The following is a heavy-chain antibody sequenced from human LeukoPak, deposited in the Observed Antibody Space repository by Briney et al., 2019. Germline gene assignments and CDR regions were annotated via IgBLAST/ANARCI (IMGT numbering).Heavy chain of an antibody. CDR2: INHSGST. Sequence: SETLSLTCAVYGGSFSGYYWSWIRQPPGKGLEWIGEINHSGSTNYNPSLKSRVTISVDTSKNQFSLKLSSVTAADTAVYYCARGLRHNYYYYYYMDVWGKGTTVTVSS. D-gene: IGHD1-1*01. V-gene: IGHV4-34*01. CDR1: GGSFSGYY. J-gene: IGHJ6*03. CDR3: ARGLRHNYYYYYYMDV.